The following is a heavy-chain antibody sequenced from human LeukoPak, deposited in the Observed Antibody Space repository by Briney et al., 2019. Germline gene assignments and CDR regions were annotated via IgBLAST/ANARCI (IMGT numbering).Heavy chain of an antibody. J-gene: IGHJ2*01. V-gene: IGHV3-11*01. CDR1: GFTFSDYY. Sequence: PGGSLRLSCAASGFTFSDYYMSWIRQAPGKGLEWVSYISSSGSTIYYADSVKGRFTISRDNAKNSLYLQMNSLRAEDTAVYYCAREPKTYYYDSSGYYSLRYFDLWGRGTLVTVSS. D-gene: IGHD3-22*01. CDR2: ISSSGSTI. CDR3: AREPKTYYYDSSGYYSLRYFDL.